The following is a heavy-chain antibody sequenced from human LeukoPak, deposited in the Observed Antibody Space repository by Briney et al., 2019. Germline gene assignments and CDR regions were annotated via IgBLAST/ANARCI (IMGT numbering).Heavy chain of an antibody. CDR3: ARLRSGWYYYYGMDV. CDR1: GFTFSSYS. J-gene: IGHJ6*02. V-gene: IGHV3-48*04. Sequence: PGGSLRLSCAASGFTFSSYSMNWVRQAPGKGLEWVSYISSSSSTIYYADSVKGRFTISRDNAKNSLYLQMNSLRAEDTAVYYCARLRSGWYYYYGMDVWGQGTTVTVSS. CDR2: ISSSSSTI. D-gene: IGHD6-19*01.